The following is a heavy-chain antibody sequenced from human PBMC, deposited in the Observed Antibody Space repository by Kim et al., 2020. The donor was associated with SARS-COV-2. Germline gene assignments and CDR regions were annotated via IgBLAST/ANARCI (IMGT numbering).Heavy chain of an antibody. CDR1: GFTFSSYA. Sequence: GGSLRLSCAASGFTFSSYAMHWVRQAPGKGLEWVAVISYDGSNKYYADSVKGRFTISRDNSKNTLYLQMNSLRAEDTAVYYCARDGFPFAYYGPDYWGQGTLVTVSS. D-gene: IGHD3-10*01. CDR2: ISYDGSNK. J-gene: IGHJ4*02. CDR3: ARDGFPFAYYGPDY. V-gene: IGHV3-30*04.